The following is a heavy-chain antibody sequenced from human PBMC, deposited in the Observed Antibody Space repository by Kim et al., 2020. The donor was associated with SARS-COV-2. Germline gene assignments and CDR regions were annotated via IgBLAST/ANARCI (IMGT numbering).Heavy chain of an antibody. V-gene: IGHV3-53*01. Sequence: GGSLRLSCAASGFTVSSNDMSWVRQAPGKGLEWVSLIYRSGSTYYADSVKGRFSISRDNSKNTLYLQMNSLRAEDTAVYFCARDGGGFDYWGQGTLVTVSS. CDR3: ARDGGGFDY. D-gene: IGHD3-16*01. CDR1: GFTVSSND. CDR2: IYRSGST. J-gene: IGHJ4*02.